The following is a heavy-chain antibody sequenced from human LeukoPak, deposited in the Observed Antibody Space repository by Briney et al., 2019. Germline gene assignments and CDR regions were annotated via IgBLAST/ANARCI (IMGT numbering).Heavy chain of an antibody. D-gene: IGHD2-15*01. J-gene: IGHJ4*02. CDR2: IYYSGST. V-gene: IGHV4-31*03. CDR1: GGSISSGGYY. Sequence: SETLSLTCTVSGGSISSGGYYWSWIRQHPGKGLEWIGYIYYSGSTYYNLSLKSRVTISVDTSKNQFSLKLSSVTAADTAVYYCARRTAVAAIRWGQGTLVTVSS. CDR3: ARRTAVAAIR.